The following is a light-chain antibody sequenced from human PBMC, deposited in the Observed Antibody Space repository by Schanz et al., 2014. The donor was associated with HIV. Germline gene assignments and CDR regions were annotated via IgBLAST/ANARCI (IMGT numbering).Light chain of an antibody. Sequence: EIVMTQTPATLSVSPGERATLSCRASQSVSTKLAWYQQKPGQAPRLLIYGASSRATGIPDRFSGSGSGTDFTLTISRLQSEDFAVYYCQQYNDWPPITFGQGTRLESK. CDR3: QQYNDWPPIT. J-gene: IGKJ5*01. CDR1: QSVSTK. CDR2: GAS. V-gene: IGKV3D-15*01.